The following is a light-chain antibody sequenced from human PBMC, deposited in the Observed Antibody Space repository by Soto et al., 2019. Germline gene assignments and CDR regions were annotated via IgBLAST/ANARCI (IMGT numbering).Light chain of an antibody. J-gene: IGKJ1*01. CDR3: QQSRDWPT. CDR2: DAS. CDR1: QTISSN. Sequence: DIVMTQSPATLSVSPGERATLSCRASQTISSNLAWYQQKPGQPPRLLMYDASTRATGVPARFSGSGSDTEFSLSISSLQPEDSADYYCQQSRDWPTFGQGTKVDIK. V-gene: IGKV3-15*01.